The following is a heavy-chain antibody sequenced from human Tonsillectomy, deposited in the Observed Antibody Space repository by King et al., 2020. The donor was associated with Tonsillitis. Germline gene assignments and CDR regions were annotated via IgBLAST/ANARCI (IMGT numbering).Heavy chain of an antibody. J-gene: IGHJ1*01. CDR1: GYTFTDYY. Sequence: VQLVQSGAEVKKPGASVKVSCKASGYTFTDYYMHWVRQAPGQGVEWMGWINPNNGGTNYAQKFQGRVTMTRDTSITTAYMELSRLSPDETAGYYCAGGAVVVQEWGQGTLGHVSS. CDR2: INPNNGGT. CDR3: AGGAVVVQE. D-gene: IGHD2-15*01. V-gene: IGHV1-2*02.